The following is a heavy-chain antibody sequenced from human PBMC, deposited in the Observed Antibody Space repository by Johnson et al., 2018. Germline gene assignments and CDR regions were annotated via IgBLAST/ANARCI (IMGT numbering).Heavy chain of an antibody. CDR2: IGGSGSST. Sequence: VQLVESGGGVVQPGRSLRLSCAASGFTFSNYAMILVRQAPGEGLDWVSAIGGSGSSTFYADSVKGRFTISRDNSKNTLYLQMNSRRADDTAVYYCAKRMSPTTLRWEAFDNWGQGTMVTVAS. CDR3: AKRMSPTTLRWEAFDN. V-gene: IGHV3-23*04. CDR1: GFTFSNYA. D-gene: IGHD2-2*01. J-gene: IGHJ3*02.